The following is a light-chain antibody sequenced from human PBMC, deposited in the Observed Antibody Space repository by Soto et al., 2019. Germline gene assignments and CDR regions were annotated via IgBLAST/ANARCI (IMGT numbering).Light chain of an antibody. V-gene: IGKV3-15*01. J-gene: IGKJ2*01. CDR2: GAS. CDR1: QSVSSN. CDR3: QQYNNWPPNLPNT. Sequence: EIVMTQSPATLSVSPGERATLSCRASQSVSSNLAWYQQKPGQAPRLLIYGASTRATGIPARFSGSGSGTEFTLTISSLQSEEFAVYYCQQYNNWPPNLPNTFGQGTKLEIK.